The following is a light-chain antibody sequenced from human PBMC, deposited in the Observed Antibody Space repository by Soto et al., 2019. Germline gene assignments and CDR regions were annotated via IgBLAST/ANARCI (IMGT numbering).Light chain of an antibody. Sequence: IQLTQSPSSLSASVGDRVTITCRSSQSISSYLNWYQQKPGXAPHLLIYAASSLQSGVPTRFSCSGSGTDFTLTISSLQPEDFATYYCQQSYSTPRTFGQGTKVDIK. CDR3: QQSYSTPRT. V-gene: IGKV1-39*01. CDR2: AAS. J-gene: IGKJ1*01. CDR1: QSISSY.